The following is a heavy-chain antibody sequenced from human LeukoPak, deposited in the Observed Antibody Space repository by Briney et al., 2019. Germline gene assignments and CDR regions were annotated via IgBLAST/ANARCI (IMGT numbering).Heavy chain of an antibody. V-gene: IGHV4-38-2*01. J-gene: IGHJ4*02. Sequence: SETLSLTCAVSGYSISSGYYWGWIRQPPGKGLEWIGNIYHSGSTYYNPSLKSRVTISVDTSKNQFSLMLSSVTAADTAVYYCARLGAVDYWGQGTLVTVSS. CDR1: GYSISSGYY. D-gene: IGHD1-26*01. CDR3: ARLGAVDY. CDR2: IYHSGST.